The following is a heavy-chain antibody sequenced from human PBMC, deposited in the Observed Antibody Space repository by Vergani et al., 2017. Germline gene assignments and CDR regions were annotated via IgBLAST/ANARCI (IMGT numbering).Heavy chain of an antibody. Sequence: QLQLQESGSGLVKPSQTLSLTCAVSGGSISSGGYSWSWIRQPPGKGLEWIGYSYHSGSTYYNPSLKSRVTISVDRSTNQFSLKLSSVTAADTAVYYCAREYYDFWSGYYTGGWFAPWGEGTLVTVSS. CDR1: GGSISSGGYS. CDR2: SYHSGST. D-gene: IGHD3-3*01. CDR3: AREYYDFWSGYYTGGWFAP. J-gene: IGHJ5*02. V-gene: IGHV4-30-2*01.